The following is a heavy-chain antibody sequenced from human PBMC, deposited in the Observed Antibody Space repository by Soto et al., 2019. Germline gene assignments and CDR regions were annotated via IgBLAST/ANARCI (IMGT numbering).Heavy chain of an antibody. CDR3: ATGRGYSYARRFLSGFDG. CDR1: GGTFSTYA. J-gene: IGHJ6*02. V-gene: IGHV1-69*01. CDR2: IIPISGTP. Sequence: QVHLVQSGAEVKKPGSSVKVSCKASGGTFSTYAINWVRQAPGQGLEWMGGIIPISGTPSYAQKFQGRVTITADESTSTAYMELSSLRSEDTAVYYCATGRGYSYARRFLSGFDGWGQGTTVTVSS. D-gene: IGHD5-18*01.